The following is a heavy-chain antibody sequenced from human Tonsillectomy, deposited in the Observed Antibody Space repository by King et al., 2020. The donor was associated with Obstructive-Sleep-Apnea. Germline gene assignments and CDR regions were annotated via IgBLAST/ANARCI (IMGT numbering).Heavy chain of an antibody. CDR1: GFTFSSYS. Sequence: QLVQSGGGLVQPGGSLRLSCAASGFTFSSYSMDWVRQAPGKGLEWVSYISSSSGTIYYADSVKGRFTISRDNAKSSLYLQMNSLRAEDTAVYYCAGMTQTDAFDIWGKGTMVTVSS. J-gene: IGHJ3*02. CDR2: ISSSSGTI. CDR3: AGMTQTDAFDI. V-gene: IGHV3-48*04.